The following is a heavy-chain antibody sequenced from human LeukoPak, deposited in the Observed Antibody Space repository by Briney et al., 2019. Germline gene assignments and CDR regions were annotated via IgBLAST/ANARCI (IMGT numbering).Heavy chain of an antibody. CDR1: VDSFSIYF. J-gene: IGHJ4*01. CDR3: AREITGTRGVDY. V-gene: IGHV4-4*07. CDR2: MYTSGIT. Sequence: SETLSLTCTVSVDSFSIYFWSWIRQPAGKGLEWIGRMYTSGITNSNPSLKSRVTMSVDTSKYQFSLNLTSVAAADTAVYYCAREITGTRGVDYWGQGILVTVSS. D-gene: IGHD1-7*01.